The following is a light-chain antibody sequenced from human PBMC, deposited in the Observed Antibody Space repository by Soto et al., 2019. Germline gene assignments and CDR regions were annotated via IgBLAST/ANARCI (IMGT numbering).Light chain of an antibody. CDR3: QHYDDLPPIT. CDR1: QDIRNY. J-gene: IGKJ5*01. Sequence: DIQMTQSPSSLSASVGDRVTITCQASQDIRNYLHWYQQKPGKAPKLLIYDASNLQAGVPSRFSGRGSGTDFTFTISSLQPEDIATYYCQHYDDLPPITFGQGTRLEIK. V-gene: IGKV1-33*01. CDR2: DAS.